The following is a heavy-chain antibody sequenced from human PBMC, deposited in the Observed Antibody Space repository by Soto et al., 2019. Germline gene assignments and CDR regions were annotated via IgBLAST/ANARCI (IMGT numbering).Heavy chain of an antibody. D-gene: IGHD3-9*01. V-gene: IGHV3-21*01. CDR2: ISSSGSYI. CDR1: GFTFSPYS. Sequence: SLRLSCAASGFTFSPYSMNWVRQAPGKGLEWVSSISSSGSYIYYADSVKGRFTISRDNAKNXLXXXXXXXRSEDTAVYYCARTXADILXXYXXNWFDPWGQGTLVTVSS. J-gene: IGHJ5*02. CDR3: ARTXADILXXYXXNWFDP.